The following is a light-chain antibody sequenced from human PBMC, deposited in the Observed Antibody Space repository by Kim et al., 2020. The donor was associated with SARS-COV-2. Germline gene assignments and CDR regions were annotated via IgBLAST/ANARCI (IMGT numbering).Light chain of an antibody. Sequence: EIVLTQSPGTLSLSPGERATLSCKTTQSVINNYLAWYQQKPGQAPRLVISGVSRRATGIPDRFSGSGSGTDFTLTISRLEPEDFAVYYCRQYGYSSTFGQGTKVDIK. J-gene: IGKJ1*01. V-gene: IGKV3-20*01. CDR2: GVS. CDR1: QSVINNY. CDR3: RQYGYSST.